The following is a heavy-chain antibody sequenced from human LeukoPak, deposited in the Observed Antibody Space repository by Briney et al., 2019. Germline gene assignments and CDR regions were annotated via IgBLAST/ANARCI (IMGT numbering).Heavy chain of an antibody. CDR3: ARAVGEARPYFDS. CDR2: IWYDGSNK. CDR1: GFTFSGDG. J-gene: IGHJ4*02. Sequence: GRSLRLSCAASGFTFSGDGMHWGRQAPGEGLGWVAVIWYDGSNKYYADSVKGRFTISRDNSKNTLYLQMNSLRAEDTAVYYCARAVGEARPYFDSWGQGTLVTVTS. D-gene: IGHD6-6*01. V-gene: IGHV3-33*01.